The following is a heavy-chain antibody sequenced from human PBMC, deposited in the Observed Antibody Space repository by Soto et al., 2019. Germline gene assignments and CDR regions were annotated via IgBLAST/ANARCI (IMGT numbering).Heavy chain of an antibody. CDR1: GFTFSSYG. V-gene: IGHV3-33*01. J-gene: IGHJ4*02. CDR2: IWYDGSNK. Sequence: GGSLRLSCAASGFTFSSYGMHWVRQAPGKGLEWVAVIWYDGSNKYYADSVKGRFTISRDNSKNTLYLQMNSLRAEDTAVYYCARELHPFDILTGYRYFDYWGQGTLVTVSS. CDR3: ARELHPFDILTGYRYFDY. D-gene: IGHD3-9*01.